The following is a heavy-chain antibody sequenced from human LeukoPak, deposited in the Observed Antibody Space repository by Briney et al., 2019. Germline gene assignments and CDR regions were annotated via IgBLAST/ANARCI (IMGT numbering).Heavy chain of an antibody. V-gene: IGHV1-69*04. CDR2: IIPILGIA. D-gene: IGHD2-2*02. Sequence: ASVKVSCKASGYTFTSYDINWVRQATGQGLEWMGRIIPILGIANYAQKFQGRVTITADKSTSTAYMELSSLRSEDTAVYYCAVGYCSSTSCYRAYNWFDPWGQGTLVTVSS. J-gene: IGHJ5*02. CDR3: AVGYCSSTSCYRAYNWFDP. CDR1: GYTFTSYD.